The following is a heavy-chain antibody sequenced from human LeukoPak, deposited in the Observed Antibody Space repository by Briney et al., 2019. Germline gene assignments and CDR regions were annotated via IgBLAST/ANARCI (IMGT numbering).Heavy chain of an antibody. CDR2: INPNSGGT. J-gene: IGHJ4*02. CDR3: ARDAEPDYYDSSYPFDY. D-gene: IGHD3-22*01. Sequence: ASVKVSCKASGYTFTNYGISWVRQAPGQGLEWMGWINPNSGGTNYAQKFQGRVTMTRDTSISTAYMELSRLRSDDTAVYYCARDAEPDYYDSSYPFDYWGQGTLVTVSS. V-gene: IGHV1-2*02. CDR1: GYTFTNYG.